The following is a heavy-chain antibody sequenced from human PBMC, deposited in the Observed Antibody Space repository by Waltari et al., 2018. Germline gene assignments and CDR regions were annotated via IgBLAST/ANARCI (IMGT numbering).Heavy chain of an antibody. CDR2: ITQSGST. CDR3: ARGYRWFDP. V-gene: IGHV4-34*01. Sequence: QVQLQQWGAGLLKPSETLSLTCAVHGGSFSGYYWSWSRQSPGKGLEWIGEITQSGSTSYNPSLKSQVTISVGTSKTQFSLELSSVTAADTAVYYCARGYRWFDPWGQGTLVTVSS. J-gene: IGHJ5*02. CDR1: GGSFSGYY.